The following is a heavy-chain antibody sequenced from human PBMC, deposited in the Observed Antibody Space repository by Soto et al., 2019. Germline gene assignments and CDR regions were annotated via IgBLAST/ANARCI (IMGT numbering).Heavy chain of an antibody. Sequence: ASVEVSCKASGYTFTGYYIHWVRQAPGEGLEWMGWINPNSGGTNYAQKFQGRVTMTRDTSISTAYMELSRLRSDDTAVYYCARYGISPGDYLPIDYWGQGSTVTV. D-gene: IGHD5-18*01. J-gene: IGHJ4*02. CDR3: ARYGISPGDYLPIDY. V-gene: IGHV1-2*02. CDR1: GYTFTGYY. CDR2: INPNSGGT.